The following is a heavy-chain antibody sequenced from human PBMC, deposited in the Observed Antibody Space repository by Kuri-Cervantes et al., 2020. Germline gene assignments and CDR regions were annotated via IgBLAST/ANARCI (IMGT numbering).Heavy chain of an antibody. V-gene: IGHV5-51*01. CDR1: RDIFARYW. CDR3: ARHVTGQYYFDF. J-gene: IGHJ4*02. D-gene: IGHD2/OR15-2a*01. CDR2: IYPDDSNT. Sequence: KVSCKGSRDIFARYWIGWVRQLPGKGLEWMGVIYPDDSNTSNSPSFRGQVTNTADTSTSTAYLQWSSLKASDTAVYYCARHVTGQYYFDFWCQGTLVTVSS.